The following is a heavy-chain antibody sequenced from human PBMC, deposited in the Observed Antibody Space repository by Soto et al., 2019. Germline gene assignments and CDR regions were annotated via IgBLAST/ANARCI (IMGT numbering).Heavy chain of an antibody. Sequence: QVQLVESGGGVVQPGTSLRLSCVGSGFTFRSYVIHWVRQAPGKGLEWVALTSYDGSNKYYDDSVKGRFTISRDNPRKTVDLQKDSLILEDTALYYCARWGTTGGLDVWGQGTLVSVSS. V-gene: IGHV3-30*19. D-gene: IGHD3-16*01. CDR2: TSYDGSNK. CDR1: GFTFRSYV. CDR3: ARWGTTGGLDV. J-gene: IGHJ4*02.